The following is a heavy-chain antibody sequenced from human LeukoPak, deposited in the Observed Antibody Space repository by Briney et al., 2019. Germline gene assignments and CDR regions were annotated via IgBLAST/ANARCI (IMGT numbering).Heavy chain of an antibody. V-gene: IGHV1-2*02. Sequence: ASVKVSCKASGYTFTGYYMHWVRQAPGQGLEWTGWINPNSGGTNYAQKFQGRVTMTRDTSISTAYMELSRLRSDDTAVYYCARVAGALMTIYRWGQGTLVTVSS. CDR1: GYTFTGYY. J-gene: IGHJ4*02. CDR3: ARVAGALMTIYR. CDR2: INPNSGGT. D-gene: IGHD4/OR15-4a*01.